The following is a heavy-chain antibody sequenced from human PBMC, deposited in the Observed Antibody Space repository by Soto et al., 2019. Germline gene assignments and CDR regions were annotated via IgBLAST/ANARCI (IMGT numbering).Heavy chain of an antibody. D-gene: IGHD3-22*01. Sequence: SETLSLTCTVSGGSISSSSYYWGWIRQPPGKGLEWIGSIYYSGSTYYNPSLKSRVTISVDTSKNQFSLKLSSVTAADTAVYYCASLTQYYYDTNEAYFDYWGQGTLVPVSS. CDR3: ASLTQYYYDTNEAYFDY. V-gene: IGHV4-39*01. CDR2: IYYSGST. J-gene: IGHJ4*02. CDR1: GGSISSSSYY.